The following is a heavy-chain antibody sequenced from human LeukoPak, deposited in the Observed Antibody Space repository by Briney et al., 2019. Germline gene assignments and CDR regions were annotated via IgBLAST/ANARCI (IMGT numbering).Heavy chain of an antibody. Sequence: PGGSLRLSCAASGFTFSSYGMHWVRQAPGKGLEWVSTISASGGSTFYADSVKGRFTISRDSSRNTLYLQMNSLRAEDTAVYHCAKAGYYDSIGYFTFDYWGQGTLVTVSS. CDR2: ISASGGST. V-gene: IGHV3-23*01. CDR3: AKAGYYDSIGYFTFDY. D-gene: IGHD3-22*01. J-gene: IGHJ4*02. CDR1: GFTFSSYG.